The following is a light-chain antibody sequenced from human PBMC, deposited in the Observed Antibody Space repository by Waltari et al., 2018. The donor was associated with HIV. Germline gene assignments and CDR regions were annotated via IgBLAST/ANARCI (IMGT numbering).Light chain of an antibody. CDR1: DDIIFY. V-gene: IGKV1-33*01. Sequence: IQMTQSPSSLSASVGDRVTISCQASDDIIFYLNWFQQQPGKAPKLLIYDASNLETGVSSRFCGNGSGTDFTFTITSLQTEDLATCYCQQFYRLPITFGQGTRLELK. CDR2: DAS. J-gene: IGKJ5*01. CDR3: QQFYRLPIT.